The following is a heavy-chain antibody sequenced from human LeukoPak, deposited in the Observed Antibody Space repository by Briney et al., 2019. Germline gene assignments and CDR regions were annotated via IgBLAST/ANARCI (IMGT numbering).Heavy chain of an antibody. CDR2: INHRGSI. CDR3: ARGGYCGGDCYFYY. D-gene: IGHD2-21*02. J-gene: IGHJ4*02. CDR1: GGSFSGYY. V-gene: IGHV4-34*01. Sequence: SETLSLTCAVYGGSFSGYYWSWIRQAPGKGLEWIGEINHRGSINYNPSLKSRVTISVDTSKNQFSLKLSSVTAADTAVYYCARGGYCGGDCYFYYWGQGTLVTVSS.